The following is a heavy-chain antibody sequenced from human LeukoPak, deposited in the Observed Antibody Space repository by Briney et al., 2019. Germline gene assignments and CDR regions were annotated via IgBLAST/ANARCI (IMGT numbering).Heavy chain of an antibody. CDR1: GGHIDSVY. J-gene: IGHJ5*02. CDR3: ARVVVVVAATTYNWFDP. Sequence: SETLSLTCSVSGGHIDSVYWNWIRQPPGKGLEWIGYIDNSGSTKYNPSLQSRITMSRDTSKKQFSLKLASVTAADTAMYYCARVVVVVAATTYNWFDPWGQGTLVTVSS. V-gene: IGHV4-4*08. CDR2: IDNSGST. D-gene: IGHD2-15*01.